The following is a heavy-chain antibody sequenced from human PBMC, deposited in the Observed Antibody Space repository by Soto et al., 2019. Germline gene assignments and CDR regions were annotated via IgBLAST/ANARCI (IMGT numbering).Heavy chain of an antibody. Sequence: SVKVSCKASGGTFSSYAISWVRQAPGQGLEWMGGIIPIFGTANYAQKFQGRVTITADESTSTAYMELSSLRSEDTAVYYCARGSGTGLVVGPKCWFDPWGQGTLVTVS. CDR1: GGTFSSYA. J-gene: IGHJ5*02. CDR3: ARGSGTGLVVGPKCWFDP. D-gene: IGHD1-26*01. V-gene: IGHV1-69*13. CDR2: IIPIFGTA.